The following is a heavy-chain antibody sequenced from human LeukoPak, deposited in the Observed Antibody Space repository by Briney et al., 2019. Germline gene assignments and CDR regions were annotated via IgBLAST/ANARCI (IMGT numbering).Heavy chain of an antibody. V-gene: IGHV3-48*02. Sequence: GGSLRLSCAASGFTFSSYSMNWVRQAPGKGLEWVSYISSSSSTIYYADSVKGRFTISRDNAKNSLYLQMNSLRDEDTAVYYCASTVCSSASCYVKLEGRDYYYYYGMDVWGQGTTVTVSS. CDR2: ISSSSSTI. D-gene: IGHD2-2*01. CDR1: GFTFSSYS. CDR3: ASTVCSSASCYVKLEGRDYYYYYGMDV. J-gene: IGHJ6*02.